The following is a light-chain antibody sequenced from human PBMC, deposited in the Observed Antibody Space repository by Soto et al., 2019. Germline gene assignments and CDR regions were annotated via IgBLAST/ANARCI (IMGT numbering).Light chain of an antibody. Sequence: QSALTQPPSVSAAPGQNVTISCSGTSSNIGNNYVSWYQHLPGTAPRILIYDNYKRPSGIPDRFSGFKSGTSATLGITGLQTGDEADYYCGTWDTSLRVFYVFGIGTKVTVL. CDR2: DNY. CDR1: SSNIGNNY. CDR3: GTWDTSLRVFYV. J-gene: IGLJ1*01. V-gene: IGLV1-51*01.